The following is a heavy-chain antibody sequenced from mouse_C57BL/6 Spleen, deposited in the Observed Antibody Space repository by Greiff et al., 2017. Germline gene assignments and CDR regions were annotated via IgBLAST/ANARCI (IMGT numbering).Heavy chain of an antibody. CDR3: ARDYGSLSMDY. J-gene: IGHJ4*01. CDR2: IYPGDGDT. V-gene: IGHV1-82*01. CDR1: GYAFSSSW. D-gene: IGHD1-1*01. Sequence: QVQLQQSGPELVKPGASVKISCKASGYAFSSSWMNWVKQRPGKGLEWIGRIYPGDGDTNYNGKFKGKATLTADKSSSTAYMQLSSLTSEDSSVYFCARDYGSLSMDYWGQGTSVTVSS.